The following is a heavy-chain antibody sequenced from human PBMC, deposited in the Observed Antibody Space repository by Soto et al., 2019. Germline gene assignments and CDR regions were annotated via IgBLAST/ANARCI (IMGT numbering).Heavy chain of an antibody. Sequence: GASVKVSCKAFGYTFTGFYKHWVRQAPGQGLEWMGWINPDSGGTNYAQKFQGWVTMTRDTSISTAYMELSRLRSDDTAVYYCAREGGYCSSTSCHRGAFDIWGQGTMVTVS. J-gene: IGHJ3*02. CDR1: GYTFTGFY. CDR2: INPDSGGT. V-gene: IGHV1-2*04. D-gene: IGHD2-2*01. CDR3: AREGGYCSSTSCHRGAFDI.